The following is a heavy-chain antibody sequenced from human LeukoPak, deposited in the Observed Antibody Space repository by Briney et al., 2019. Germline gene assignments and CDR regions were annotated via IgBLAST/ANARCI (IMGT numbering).Heavy chain of an antibody. CDR3: TRDAYNFNDFDY. CDR2: VSSHGNDG. V-gene: IGHV3-30*01. CDR1: EFTFSHFA. Sequence: GGSLRLSCAVSEFTFSHFAMHWVRQGPGKGLEWVAVVSSHGNDGYYADSVKGRFTISRDNSKNTLYLQIDSLRAEDTAIYSCTRDAYNFNDFDYWGQGTLVTVSS. D-gene: IGHD5-24*01. J-gene: IGHJ4*02.